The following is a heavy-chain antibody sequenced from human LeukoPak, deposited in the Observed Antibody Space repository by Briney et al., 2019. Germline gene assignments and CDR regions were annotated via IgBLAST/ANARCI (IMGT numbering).Heavy chain of an antibody. Sequence: AASVKVSCKASGGTFSSYAISWVRQAPGQGLEWMGGIIPIFGTANYAQKFQGRVTITADESTSTAYMELSSLRSEDTAVYYCARDIAAAVSVDYYYYMDVWGKGTTVTVSS. D-gene: IGHD6-13*01. V-gene: IGHV1-69*01. CDR1: GGTFSSYA. J-gene: IGHJ6*03. CDR2: IIPIFGTA. CDR3: ARDIAAAVSVDYYYYMDV.